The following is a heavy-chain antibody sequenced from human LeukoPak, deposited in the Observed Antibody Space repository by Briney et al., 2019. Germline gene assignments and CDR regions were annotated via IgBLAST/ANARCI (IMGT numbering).Heavy chain of an antibody. V-gene: IGHV3-74*01. CDR1: GFTFSSCW. CDR2: INSDGSST. J-gene: IGHJ5*02. CDR3: ARARGYDDSGYENWFDP. Sequence: GGSLRLSCAASGFTFSSCWMHWVRQAPGKGLVWVSRINSDGSSTSYADSVKGRFTISRDNAKNTLYLQMNSLRAEDTAVYYCARARGYDDSGYENWFDPWGQGTLVTVSS. D-gene: IGHD5-12*01.